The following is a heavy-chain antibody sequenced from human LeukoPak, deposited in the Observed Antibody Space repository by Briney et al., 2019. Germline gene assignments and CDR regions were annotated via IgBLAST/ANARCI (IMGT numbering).Heavy chain of an antibody. J-gene: IGHJ5*02. V-gene: IGHV3-33*06. Sequence: GGSLTLSCAASGFTFSSYGVHWVRQAPGKGLEWVAVIWYDGSNKYYADSVKGRFTISRDNSKNKLYLQMNSLKAEDTAVYSCAKDSLVRGVNNWFDPWGQGTLVTVSS. CDR1: GFTFSSYG. CDR3: AKDSLVRGVNNWFDP. CDR2: IWYDGSNK. D-gene: IGHD3-10*01.